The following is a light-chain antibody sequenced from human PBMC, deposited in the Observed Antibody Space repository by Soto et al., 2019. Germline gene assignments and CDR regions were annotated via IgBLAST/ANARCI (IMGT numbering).Light chain of an antibody. CDR2: EVS. V-gene: IGLV2-23*02. CDR3: CSYAGSSTSYV. CDR1: SSDVGSYNL. J-gene: IGLJ1*01. Sequence: QSALTQPASVSGSPGQSITISCTGTSSDVGSYNLVSWYQQHPSKAPKLMIYEVSKRPSGVSNRFSGSKSGNTASLTISGLQAEDEADYYCCSYAGSSTSYVFGTGTKLTVL.